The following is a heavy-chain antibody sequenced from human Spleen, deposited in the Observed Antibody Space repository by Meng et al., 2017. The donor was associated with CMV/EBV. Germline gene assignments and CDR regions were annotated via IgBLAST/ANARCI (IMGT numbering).Heavy chain of an antibody. CDR1: GFTFTCYY. CDR3: ARDPNSGSPY. J-gene: IGHJ4*02. CDR2: INPHSGDT. V-gene: IGHV1-2*02. Sequence: SCKAHGFTFTCYYVHWVRQAPGQGLEWMGWINPHSGDTNYAQKFQGRVTMTRDTSMTTASMELSRLTSDDTAVYYCARDPNSGSPYWGQGTLVTVSS. D-gene: IGHD1-26*01.